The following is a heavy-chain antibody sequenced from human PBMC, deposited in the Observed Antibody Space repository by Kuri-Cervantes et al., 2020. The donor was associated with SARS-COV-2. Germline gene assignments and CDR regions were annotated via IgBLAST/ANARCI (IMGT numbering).Heavy chain of an antibody. CDR3: AREGPYGSGSYFDY. V-gene: IGHV4-61*01. CDR1: GGSVSSGRYY. D-gene: IGHD3-10*01. J-gene: IGHJ4*02. CDR2: VSYTGST. Sequence: SATPSLPCPVSGGSVSSGRYYWSWIRQPPGKGLEWIGYVSYTGSTNYKPSLESRVTMSADTSKNQFSLKLNSVPVADTAVYYCAREGPYGSGSYFDYWGQGTLVTVSS.